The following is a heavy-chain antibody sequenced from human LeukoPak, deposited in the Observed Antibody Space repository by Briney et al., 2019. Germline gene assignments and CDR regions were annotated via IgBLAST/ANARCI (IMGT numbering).Heavy chain of an antibody. CDR1: GFTFSNYW. CDR2: IQRDGSEK. J-gene: IGHJ4*02. V-gene: IGHV3-7*01. CDR3: ARQGYSSGK. Sequence: GGSLRLSCAASGFTFSNYWMNSVRQAPGKGLEWVAGIQRDGSEKYYVESVKGRFTISRDNAKNSLYLQMNSLRAEDTAVYYCARQGYSSGKWGQGTLVTVSS. D-gene: IGHD6-19*01.